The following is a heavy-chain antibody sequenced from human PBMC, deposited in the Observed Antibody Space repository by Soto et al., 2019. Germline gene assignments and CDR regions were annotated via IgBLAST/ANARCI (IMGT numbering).Heavy chain of an antibody. Sequence: PSETLSLTCAVSGGSISSGGYSWSWIRQPPGKGLELIGYIYHSGSTYYNPSLKSRVTISEHKSKNQFSLKLSSVTAAATAIYYCTGEAVGAIHFVYWGEGVPVTVSS. V-gene: IGHV4-30-2*02. CDR2: IYHSGST. J-gene: IGHJ4*02. D-gene: IGHD1-26*01. CDR1: GGSISSGGYS. CDR3: TGEAVGAIHFVY.